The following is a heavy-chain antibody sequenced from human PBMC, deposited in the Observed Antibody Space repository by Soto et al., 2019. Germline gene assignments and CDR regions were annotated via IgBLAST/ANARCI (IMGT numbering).Heavy chain of an antibody. D-gene: IGHD6-6*01. CDR3: AGHRAARGSDHGMHV. V-gene: IGHV4-30-4*01. J-gene: IGHJ6*02. CDR1: GGSINRGDYY. Sequence: SETLSLTCTVSGGSINRGDYYWSWIRQPPGKGLEWIGYSYYSGSTNYSPSLKIRVTMSIDTCKNQFSLKLSSVTAADTAVYSCAGHRAARGSDHGMHVCGQGTPVTLS. CDR2: SYYSGST.